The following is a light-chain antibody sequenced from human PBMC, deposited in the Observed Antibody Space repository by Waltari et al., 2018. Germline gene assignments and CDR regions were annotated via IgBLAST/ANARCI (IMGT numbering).Light chain of an antibody. CDR2: DAS. V-gene: IGKV1-5*01. CDR1: QTINGW. J-gene: IGKJ1*01. CDR3: QQYLLFWT. Sequence: DIQMTQSPSTLSASVGDRVTITCRASQTINGWLAWYQQKPGKAPELLIHDASTLESGVPPRFSGSGSGTAFTLTISSVQPEDVATYYCQQYLLFWTFGQGTRVEIK.